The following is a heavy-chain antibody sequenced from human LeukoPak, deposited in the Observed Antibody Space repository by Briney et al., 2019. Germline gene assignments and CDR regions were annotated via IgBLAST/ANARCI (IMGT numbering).Heavy chain of an antibody. D-gene: IGHD4-17*01. CDR3: ARDWGTVTTDYFDY. CDR2: ISSSGETI. J-gene: IGHJ4*02. Sequence: GGSLRLSCAASGFTFSDYYMSWIRQTPGKGLEWVSYISSSGETIHYADSVKGRFTISRDNSKNTLYLQMNSLRAEDTAVYYCARDWGTVTTDYFDYWGQGTLATVSS. V-gene: IGHV3-11*04. CDR1: GFTFSDYY.